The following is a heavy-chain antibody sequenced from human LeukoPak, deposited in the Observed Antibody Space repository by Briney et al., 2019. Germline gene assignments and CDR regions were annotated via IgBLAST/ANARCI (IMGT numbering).Heavy chain of an antibody. V-gene: IGHV4-39*07. D-gene: IGHD3-22*01. CDR2: IYYSGST. CDR1: GGSISSSSYY. CDR3: ARDGYFDY. Sequence: SETLSLTCTVSGGSISSSSYYWGWIRQPPGKGLEWIGSIYYSGSTNYNPSLKSRVTISVDTSKNQFSLKLSSVTAADTAVYYCARDGYFDYWGQGTLVTVSS. J-gene: IGHJ4*02.